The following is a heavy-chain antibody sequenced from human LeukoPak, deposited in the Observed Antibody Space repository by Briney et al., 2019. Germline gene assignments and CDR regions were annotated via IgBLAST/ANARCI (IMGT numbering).Heavy chain of an antibody. Sequence: ASVKVSCKASGYTFTGYYMHWVRQAPGQGLEWMGGIIPIFGTANYAQKFQGRVTITADESTSTAYMELSSLRSEDTAVYYCARVMSSSWSYYYYGMDVWGQGTTVTVSS. CDR1: GYTFTGYY. CDR3: ARVMSSSWSYYYYGMDV. J-gene: IGHJ6*02. CDR2: IIPIFGTA. D-gene: IGHD6-13*01. V-gene: IGHV1-69*13.